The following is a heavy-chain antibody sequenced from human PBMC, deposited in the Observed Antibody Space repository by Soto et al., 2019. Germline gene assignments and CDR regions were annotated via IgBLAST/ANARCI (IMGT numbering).Heavy chain of an antibody. CDR3: ARESIVGATNTFDY. CDR1: GFTVSSNY. J-gene: IGHJ4*02. Sequence: EVQLVESGGGLVQPGESLRLSCAASGFTVSSNYMSWVRQAPGKGLEWVSIIYSGGSTYYADSVKGRFTISRDNSKNTPYLQMNSLRAEATAVYYCARESIVGATNTFDYWGQGTLVTVSS. CDR2: IYSGGST. V-gene: IGHV3-66*01. D-gene: IGHD1-26*01.